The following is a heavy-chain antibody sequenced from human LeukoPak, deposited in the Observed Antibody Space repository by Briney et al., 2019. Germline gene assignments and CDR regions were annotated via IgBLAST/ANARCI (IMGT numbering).Heavy chain of an antibody. CDR1: GFTFSSYS. V-gene: IGHV3-21*01. D-gene: IGHD3-22*01. J-gene: IGHJ4*02. CDR3: ASGIDYYDSSGYPWG. Sequence: GGSLRLSCAASGFTFSSYSMNWVRQAPGKGLDWVSSISSSSSYIYYADSVKGRFTISRDNAKNSLYLQMNSLTAEDTAVYYCASGIDYYDSSGYPWGWGQGTLVTVSS. CDR2: ISSSSSYI.